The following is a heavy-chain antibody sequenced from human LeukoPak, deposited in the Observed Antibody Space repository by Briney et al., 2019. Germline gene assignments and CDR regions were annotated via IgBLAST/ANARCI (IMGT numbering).Heavy chain of an antibody. CDR2: IYYSGHT. CDR3: ARGDVTTVTSEFDY. D-gene: IGHD4-17*01. V-gene: IGHV4-61*01. Sequence: NPSETLSLTCNVSGGSVSSGSYFWTWIRQPPGKGLEWIGYIYYSGHTRYRPSLQSRLTISSDTSKNQVSLNLNSVTAADTAVYYCARGDVTTVTSEFDYWGQGTLVTVSS. CDR1: GGSVSSGSYF. J-gene: IGHJ4*02.